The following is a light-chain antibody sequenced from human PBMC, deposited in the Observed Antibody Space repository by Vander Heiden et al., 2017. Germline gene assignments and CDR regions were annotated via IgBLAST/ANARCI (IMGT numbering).Light chain of an antibody. CDR3: QQRSNWPPLT. V-gene: IGKV3-11*01. CDR1: QSISTY. Sequence: DIVFTQSPATLSLPPGERATLSCRASQSISTYLAWYQQKPGQAPRLLIYDASIRATGIPARFSGSGSGTDFTLTITSLEPEDFAVYYCQQRSNWPPLTFGGGTKVEIK. CDR2: DAS. J-gene: IGKJ4*01.